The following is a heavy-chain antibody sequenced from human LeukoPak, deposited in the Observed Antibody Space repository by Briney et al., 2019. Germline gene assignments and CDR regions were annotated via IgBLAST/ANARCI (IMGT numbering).Heavy chain of an antibody. CDR2: IYYSGST. CDR3: ARDRGDSTPFDY. V-gene: IGHV4-59*01. Sequence: PSETLSLTCTVSGGSISSYYWSWIRQPPGKGLEWIGYIYYSGSTNYNPSLKSRVTISVDTSKNQFSLKLSSVTAADTAVYYCARDRGDSTPFDYWGQGILVTVSS. J-gene: IGHJ4*02. D-gene: IGHD4-17*01. CDR1: GGSISSYY.